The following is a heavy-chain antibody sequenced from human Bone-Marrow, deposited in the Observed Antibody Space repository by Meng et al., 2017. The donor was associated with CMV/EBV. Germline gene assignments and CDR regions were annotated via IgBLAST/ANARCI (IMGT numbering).Heavy chain of an antibody. J-gene: IGHJ4*02. V-gene: IGHV1-8*01. CDR2: MNPNSGNT. D-gene: IGHD5-18*01. CDR3: ARSKTRTRTALSDY. CDR1: GYTLTSYD. Sequence: ASVKVSCKASGYTLTSYDINWVRQATGQGLEWMGWMNPNSGNTGYAQKFQGRVTMTRNTSISTAYMELSSLRSEDTAVYYCARSKTRTRTALSDYWGQGTLVTVSS.